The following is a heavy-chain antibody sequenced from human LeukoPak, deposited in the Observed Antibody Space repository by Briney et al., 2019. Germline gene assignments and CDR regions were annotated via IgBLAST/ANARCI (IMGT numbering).Heavy chain of an antibody. Sequence: GGSLRLSCAASGFTFSSYAMSWVRQAPGKGLEWVSAISGSGGSTYYADSAKGRFTISRDNSKNTLYLQMNSLRAEDTAVYYCARKDYYGSGSYTQYYFDYWGQGTLVTVSS. CDR3: ARKDYYGSGSYTQYYFDY. J-gene: IGHJ4*02. CDR2: ISGSGGST. V-gene: IGHV3-23*01. CDR1: GFTFSSYA. D-gene: IGHD3-10*01.